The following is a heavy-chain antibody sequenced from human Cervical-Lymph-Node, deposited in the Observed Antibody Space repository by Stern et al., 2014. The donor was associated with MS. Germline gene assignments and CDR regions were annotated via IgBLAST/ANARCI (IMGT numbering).Heavy chain of an antibody. V-gene: IGHV4-59*02. J-gene: IGHJ4*01. CDR1: GGSVSQYF. CDR3: ASGFSLAWEVHRY. CDR2: SYHTGHI. D-gene: IGHD1-26*01. Sequence: QVQLQESGPGLVNPSETLSLTCTFSGGSVSQYFWSWIRQPPGKGLEWIRYSYHTGHIKYNPSLNSRVTISTGTSKNQFSLKLTSMTAADTAVYYCASGFSLAWEVHRYWGHGTLVTVSS.